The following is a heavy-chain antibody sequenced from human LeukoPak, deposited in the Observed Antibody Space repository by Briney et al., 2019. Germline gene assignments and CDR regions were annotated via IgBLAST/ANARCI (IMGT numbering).Heavy chain of an antibody. V-gene: IGHV4-59*01. D-gene: IGHD6-6*01. Sequence: SETLSLTCTVSGGTINSYYWSWIRQPPGQGLEWIGYTYYSGTTSYYPSFKSRVTISVDTSKNQFSLKLKSVTAADTAMYYCARERSSQGYFDFWGQGTLVTVSS. J-gene: IGHJ4*02. CDR2: TYYSGTT. CDR1: GGTINSYY. CDR3: ARERSSQGYFDF.